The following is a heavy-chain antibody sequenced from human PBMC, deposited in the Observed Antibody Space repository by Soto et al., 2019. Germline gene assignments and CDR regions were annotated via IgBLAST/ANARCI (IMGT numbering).Heavy chain of an antibody. V-gene: IGHV3-30-3*01. J-gene: IGHJ4*02. CDR1: GFTFSSYA. CDR2: ISYDGSNK. Sequence: QVQLVESGGGVVQPGRSLRLSCAASGFTFSSYAMHWVRQAPGKGLEWVAVISYDGSNKYYADSVKGRFTISRDNSKNTLYLQMNSLRAEDTAVYYCARDWWVRDSSGYYLGYWGQGTLVTVSS. D-gene: IGHD3-22*01. CDR3: ARDWWVRDSSGYYLGY.